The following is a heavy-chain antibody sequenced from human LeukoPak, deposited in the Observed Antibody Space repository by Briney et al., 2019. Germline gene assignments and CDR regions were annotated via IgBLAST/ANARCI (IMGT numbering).Heavy chain of an antibody. CDR2: INTDGSST. V-gene: IGHV3-74*01. Sequence: GGSLRLSCAASGFTFSSYWMHWVRQAPGKGLVWVSRINTDGSSTSYADSVKGRFTISRDNAKNTLYLQMNSLRAEDTAVYYCARAGSGGGFWSGHYPTHFDYWGQGTLVTVSS. CDR3: ARAGSGGGFWSGHYPTHFDY. CDR1: GFTFSSYW. J-gene: IGHJ4*02. D-gene: IGHD3-3*01.